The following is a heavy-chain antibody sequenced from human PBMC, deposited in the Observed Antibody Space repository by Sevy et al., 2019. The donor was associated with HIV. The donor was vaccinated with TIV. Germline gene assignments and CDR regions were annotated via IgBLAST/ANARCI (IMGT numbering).Heavy chain of an antibody. CDR3: ARRNDFDI. CDR2: VYYTGGT. V-gene: IGHV4-59*08. Sequence: SETLSLTCTVSGGSINSDHWNWIRQPPGKGLEWIGYVYYTGGTNYNPSLKNRVTISVDRTKNQFSLKLTSVTAAETAAYYCARRNDFDIWGQGTMVTVSS. CDR1: GGSINSDH. J-gene: IGHJ3*02.